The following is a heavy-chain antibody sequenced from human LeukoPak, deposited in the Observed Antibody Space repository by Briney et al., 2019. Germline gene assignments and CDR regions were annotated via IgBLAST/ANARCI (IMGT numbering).Heavy chain of an antibody. CDR1: GYTFTSYG. CDR2: ISAYNGNT. V-gene: IGHV1-18*01. CDR3: ARRGVGATDFDY. D-gene: IGHD1-26*01. Sequence: ASVKVSCKASGYTFTSYGISWVRQAPGQGLEWMGWISAYNGNTNYAQKLRGRVTMTTDTSTSTAYMELRSLRSDVTAVYYCARRGVGATDFDYWGQGTLVTVSS. J-gene: IGHJ4*02.